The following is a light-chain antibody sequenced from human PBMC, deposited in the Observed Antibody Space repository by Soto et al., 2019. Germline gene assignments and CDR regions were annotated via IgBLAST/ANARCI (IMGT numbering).Light chain of an antibody. CDR1: QNVGNK. Sequence: IVMTQSQATRSMSPGERATLSCRASQNVGNKLVWYQQKPGQAPRLLHYGASTRAAGIPDRFSGSGSGTEFTLTICGLQSADFAVYYCQQFNTWPTWAFGQGTKVDIK. J-gene: IGKJ1*01. CDR2: GAS. V-gene: IGKV3-15*01. CDR3: QQFNTWPTWA.